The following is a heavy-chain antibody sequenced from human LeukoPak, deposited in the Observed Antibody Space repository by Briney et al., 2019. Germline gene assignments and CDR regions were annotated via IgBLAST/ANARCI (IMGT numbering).Heavy chain of an antibody. Sequence: PGGSLRLSCAASGFTFSSYSMNWVRQAPGKGLGWVSSISSSSSYIYYADSVKGRFTISRDNAKNSLYLQMNSLRAEDTAVYYCARDPFSTVVTADYWGQGTLVTVSS. CDR1: GFTFSSYS. V-gene: IGHV3-21*01. CDR3: ARDPFSTVVTADY. D-gene: IGHD4-23*01. CDR2: ISSSSSYI. J-gene: IGHJ4*02.